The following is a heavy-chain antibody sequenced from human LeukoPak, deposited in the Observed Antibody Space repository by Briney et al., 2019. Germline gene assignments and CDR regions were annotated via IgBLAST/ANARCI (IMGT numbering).Heavy chain of an antibody. CDR1: GFTFSSYE. Sequence: GGSLRLSCAASGFTFSSYEMNWVRRAPGKGLEWVSYISSSGSTIYYADSVKGRFTISRDNAKNSLYLQMNSLRAEDTAVYYCAELGITMIGGVWGKGTTVTISS. V-gene: IGHV3-48*03. D-gene: IGHD3-10*02. CDR3: AELGITMIGGV. J-gene: IGHJ6*04. CDR2: ISSSGSTI.